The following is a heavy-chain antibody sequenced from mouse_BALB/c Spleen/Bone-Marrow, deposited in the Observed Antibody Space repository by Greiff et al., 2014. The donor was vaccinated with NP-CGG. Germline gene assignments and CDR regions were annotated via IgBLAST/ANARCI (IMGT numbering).Heavy chain of an antibody. V-gene: IGHV2-9*02. D-gene: IGHD1-2*01. J-gene: IGHJ4*01. CDR3: ARITTATGAMDY. CDR2: IWADGST. CDR1: GFSLTNYG. Sequence: VNLVESGPGLVAPSQSLSITCTVSGFSLTNYGVHWVCQPPGKGLEWLGVIWADGSTNYNSALMSRLSISKDNSKSQVFFKMNSLQTDDTAMYYCARITTATGAMDYWGQGTSVTVSS.